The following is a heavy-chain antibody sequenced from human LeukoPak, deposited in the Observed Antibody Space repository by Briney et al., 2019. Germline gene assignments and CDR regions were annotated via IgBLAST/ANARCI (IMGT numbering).Heavy chain of an antibody. CDR2: ISAYNGNT. V-gene: IGHV1-18*01. Sequence: DSVKVSCKASGYTFTSYGISWVRQAPGQGLEWMGWISAYNGNTNYAQKLQGRVTMTTDTSTSTAYMELRSLRSDDTAVYYCATDRALRVTRGFDYWGQGTPVTVSS. D-gene: IGHD4-11*01. CDR3: ATDRALRVTRGFDY. CDR1: GYTFTSYG. J-gene: IGHJ4*02.